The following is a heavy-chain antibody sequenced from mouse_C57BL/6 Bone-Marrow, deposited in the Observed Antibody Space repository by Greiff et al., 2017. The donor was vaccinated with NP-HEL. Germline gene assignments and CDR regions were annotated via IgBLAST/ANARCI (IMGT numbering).Heavy chain of an antibody. D-gene: IGHD2-1*01. CDR2: IYPRDGST. V-gene: IGHV1-85*01. CDR3: ANHYGNSPYYYAMDY. J-gene: IGHJ4*01. Sequence: VQLQQSGPELVKPGASVKLSCKASGYTFTSYDINWVKQRPRQGLEWIGWIYPRDGSTKYNEKFKGKATLTVDTSSSTAYMELHSLTSEDSAVYFCANHYGNSPYYYAMDYWGQGTSVTVSS. CDR1: GYTFTSYD.